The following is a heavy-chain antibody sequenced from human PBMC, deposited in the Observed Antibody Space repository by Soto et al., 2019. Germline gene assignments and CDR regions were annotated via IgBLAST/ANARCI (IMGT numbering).Heavy chain of an antibody. J-gene: IGHJ3*02. V-gene: IGHV3-20*04. Sequence: GGSLRLSCAASGFTFGDYGMSWVRQAPGKGLEWGSGINWNGGSTGYADSVKGRFTISRDNAKNSLYLQMNSLRAEDTALYYCARAEAIWYAFDIWGQGTMVTVSS. D-gene: IGHD3-3*01. CDR3: ARAEAIWYAFDI. CDR1: GFTFGDYG. CDR2: INWNGGST.